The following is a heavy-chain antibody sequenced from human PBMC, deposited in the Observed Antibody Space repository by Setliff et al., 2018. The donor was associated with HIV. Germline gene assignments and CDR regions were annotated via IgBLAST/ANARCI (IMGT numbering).Heavy chain of an antibody. V-gene: IGHV4-61*09. J-gene: IGHJ6*03. D-gene: IGHD2-8*01. CDR1: GGSISSGSYY. Sequence: SETLSLTCTVSGGSISSGSYYWSWIRQPAGKGLEWIGHIYTSGSTNYNPSLKSRVTISEDTSKHQFSLKLTSVTAADTAVYYCARDSANGKTANLNYLDVWGKGTTVTVSS. CDR2: IYTSGST. CDR3: ARDSANGKTANLNYLDV.